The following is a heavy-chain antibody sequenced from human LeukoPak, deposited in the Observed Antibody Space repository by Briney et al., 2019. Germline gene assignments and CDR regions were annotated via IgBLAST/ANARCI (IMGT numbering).Heavy chain of an antibody. Sequence: PGGSLRLSCAASGFTFSSYAMSWVRQAPGKGLEWVSAISGSGGSTYYADSVKGRFTISRDNAKNSLYLQMNSLRAEDTALYYCVPGPDCSSTSCYTGWFDPWGQGTLVTVSS. D-gene: IGHD2-2*02. J-gene: IGHJ5*02. CDR3: VPGPDCSSTSCYTGWFDP. CDR2: ISGSGGST. V-gene: IGHV3-23*01. CDR1: GFTFSSYA.